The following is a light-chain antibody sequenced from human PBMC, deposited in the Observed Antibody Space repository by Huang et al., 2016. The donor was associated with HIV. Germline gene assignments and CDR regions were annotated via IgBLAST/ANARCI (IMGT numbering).Light chain of an antibody. CDR1: QSIRSY. CDR2: GAS. J-gene: IGKJ1*01. V-gene: IGKV1-39*01. Sequence: DIQMTQSPSSLSASVGDRVTITCRASQSIRSYLSWYQQKPGKAPKLLIYGASILQSGVPSRFIGSGSRTDFTLTISRVQPEDLATYYCQQSYNTPWTFGQGTKVEIK. CDR3: QQSYNTPWT.